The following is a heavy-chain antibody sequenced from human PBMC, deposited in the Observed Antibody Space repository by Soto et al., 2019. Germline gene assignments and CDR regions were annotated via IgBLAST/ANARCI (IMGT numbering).Heavy chain of an antibody. V-gene: IGHV1-69*06. D-gene: IGHD5-12*01. Sequence: QVQLVQSGAEVKKPGSSVKVSCKASGGTFSSYAISWVRQAPGQGREWMGGIIPIFGTANYAQKFQGRVTINADKSTRTAYMELSSLRSEDTAVYYCASGLSRYSGYDYYFDYWGQGTLVTVSS. CDR2: IIPIFGTA. CDR1: GGTFSSYA. J-gene: IGHJ4*02. CDR3: ASGLSRYSGYDYYFDY.